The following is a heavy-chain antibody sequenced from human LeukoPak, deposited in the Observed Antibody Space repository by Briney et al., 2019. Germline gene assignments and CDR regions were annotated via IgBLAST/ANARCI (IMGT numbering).Heavy chain of an antibody. J-gene: IGHJ4*02. CDR3: ARVFAS. CDR1: GGSVYTSDYY. V-gene: IGHV4-39*07. CDR2: IFYTGKT. Sequence: SDTLSLPCTVSGGSVYTSDYYWGWGPQPPAKGPEWIGDIFYTGKTNYNPSLKSRVSISIDTCKTQFSLKLTSVTAADTAVYYCARVFASWGQGTLVTVSS.